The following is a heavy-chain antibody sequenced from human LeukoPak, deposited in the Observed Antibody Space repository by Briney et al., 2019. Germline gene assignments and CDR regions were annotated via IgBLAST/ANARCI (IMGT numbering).Heavy chain of an antibody. J-gene: IGHJ4*02. D-gene: IGHD4-17*01. CDR1: GFTLKISA. Sequence: GGPLTLSYAAWGFTLKISARHSLRRAPGKGLNPGAGVSWYGCNKYYADSVKGRFTLSSDNSKTTLYLQMTSMRAEDTAVYYCARDRPYGDYVWDFDYWGQGTLVTVSS. CDR2: VSWYGCNK. V-gene: IGHV3-30*04. CDR3: ARDRPYGDYVWDFDY.